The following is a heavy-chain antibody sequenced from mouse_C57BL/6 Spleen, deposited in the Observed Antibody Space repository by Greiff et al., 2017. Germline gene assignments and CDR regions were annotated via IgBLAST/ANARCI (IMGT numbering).Heavy chain of an antibody. CDR1: GYTFTDYY. CDR2: IGPGSGST. CDR3: ARSYYYGSSFYYFDY. V-gene: IGHV1-77*01. Sequence: VQLQQSGAELVKPGASVKISCKASGYTFTDYYINWVKQRPGQGLEWIGKIGPGSGSTYYNEKFKGKATLTADKSSSTAYMQLSSLTSEDSAVYFRARSYYYGSSFYYFDYWGQGTTLTVSS. D-gene: IGHD1-1*01. J-gene: IGHJ2*01.